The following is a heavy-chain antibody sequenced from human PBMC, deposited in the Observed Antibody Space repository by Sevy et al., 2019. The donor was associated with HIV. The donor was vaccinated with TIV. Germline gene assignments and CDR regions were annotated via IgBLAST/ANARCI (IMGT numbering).Heavy chain of an antibody. Sequence: ASVKVSCKASGYTFISYGFTWVRQAPGQGLEWLGWISAYNGDTNYAQKLQGRVTMTTDTSTSTAYMELRSLRSDDTAVYYCARDRAGMLYFDYWGQGTLVTVSS. CDR3: ARDRAGMLYFDY. D-gene: IGHD6-19*01. CDR1: GYTFISYG. V-gene: IGHV1-18*01. CDR2: ISAYNGDT. J-gene: IGHJ4*02.